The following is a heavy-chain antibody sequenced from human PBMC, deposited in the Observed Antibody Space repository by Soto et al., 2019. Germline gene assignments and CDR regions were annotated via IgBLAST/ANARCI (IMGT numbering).Heavy chain of an antibody. CDR2: IYSGGST. CDR1: GFTVSSNY. CDR3: ARDSPGDGYLPYYYYYGMDV. D-gene: IGHD5-12*01. V-gene: IGHV3-53*01. J-gene: IGHJ6*02. Sequence: VGSLRLSCAASGFTVSSNYMSWVRQAPGNGLEWVSVIYSGGSTYYADSVKGRFTISRDNSKNTLYLQMSSLRAEDTAVYYCARDSPGDGYLPYYYYYGMDVWGQGTTVTVSS.